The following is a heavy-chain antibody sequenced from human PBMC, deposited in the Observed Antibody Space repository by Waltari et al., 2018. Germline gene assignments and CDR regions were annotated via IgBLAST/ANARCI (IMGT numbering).Heavy chain of an antibody. CDR3: AREPVAGTYHDALDI. J-gene: IGHJ3*02. V-gene: IGHV1-18*01. Sequence: QVQLVQSGPEVKKPGASVKVPCKGSGFIFTNFAITWVRQAPGQGLEWMGWISAHNNSTKYAQKFQGRVTLSTDTSTNTVYMELRRLTSDDTAVYFCAREPVAGTYHDALDIWGQGTMVSVSS. CDR2: ISAHNNST. CDR1: GFIFTNFA. D-gene: IGHD6-19*01.